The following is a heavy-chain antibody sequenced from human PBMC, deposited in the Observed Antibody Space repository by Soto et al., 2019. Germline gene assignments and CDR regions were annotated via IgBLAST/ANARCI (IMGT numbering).Heavy chain of an antibody. CDR3: ATVLRGVVNWFDP. J-gene: IGHJ5*02. D-gene: IGHD3-10*01. Sequence: HLVQSGPEVTKPGASITVSCKTSGDTFTNFGLSWVRQAPGQGLEWMGWIATYNSNRNYAQNFQGRLTLTTDTSTSTAYMELRSVRYDDTAVYYCATVLRGVVNWFDPWGQGTLVTVSS. V-gene: IGHV1-18*01. CDR1: GDTFTNFG. CDR2: IATYNSNR.